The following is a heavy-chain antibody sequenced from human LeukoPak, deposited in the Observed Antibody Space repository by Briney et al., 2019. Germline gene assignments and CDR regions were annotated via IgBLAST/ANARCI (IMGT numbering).Heavy chain of an antibody. CDR2: IKQDGSEK. Sequence: PGGSLRLSCAASGFTFSSYWMSWVRQAPGKGLEWVANIKQDGSEKYYVDSVKGRFTISRDNAKNSLYLQMNSLRAEDTAVYYCARRYCSSTSCYEDAFDIWGQGTMVTVSS. D-gene: IGHD2-2*01. J-gene: IGHJ3*02. CDR3: ARRYCSSTSCYEDAFDI. CDR1: GFTFSSYW. V-gene: IGHV3-7*01.